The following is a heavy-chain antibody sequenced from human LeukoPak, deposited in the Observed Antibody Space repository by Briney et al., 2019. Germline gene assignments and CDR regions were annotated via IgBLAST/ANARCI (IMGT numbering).Heavy chain of an antibody. Sequence: SETLSLTCAVYGGSFSGYYWSWIRQPPGKGLEWIGHIHNSGSTNYNPSLKSRVTMSIDTSKNQFSLRLSSVTAADTAVYYCARSYSNYVDWGQGTLVTVFS. CDR1: GGSFSGYY. V-gene: IGHV4-34*10. J-gene: IGHJ4*02. CDR2: IHNSGST. D-gene: IGHD4-11*01. CDR3: ARSYSNYVD.